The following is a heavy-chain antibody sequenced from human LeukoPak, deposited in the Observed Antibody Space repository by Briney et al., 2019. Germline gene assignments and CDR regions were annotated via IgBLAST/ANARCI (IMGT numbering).Heavy chain of an antibody. J-gene: IGHJ4*02. CDR1: GFTLSTYW. CDR3: ARDSTGYQ. CDR2: IKEEGSEK. D-gene: IGHD3-22*01. Sequence: GGPLRLSCAASGFTLSTYWMSWVRQAPGKGLEWVANIKEEGSEKYYGDCVKGRFTITRDNAKNSLYLEMNSLRVEDTDVYDCARDSTGYQWGQGTLVTVSS. V-gene: IGHV3-7*01.